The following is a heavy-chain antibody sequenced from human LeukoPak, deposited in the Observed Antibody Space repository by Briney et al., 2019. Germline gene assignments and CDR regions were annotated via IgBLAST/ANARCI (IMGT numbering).Heavy chain of an antibody. D-gene: IGHD3-3*01. V-gene: IGHV1-2*02. Sequence: GASVKVSCKASGYTFTGYYMHWVRQAPGQGVEWMGWINPNSGGTNYAQKFQGRVTMTRDTSISTAYMELSRLRSDDTAVYYCARDSDGIRFLEWLSPRALFDYWGQGTLVTVSS. CDR3: ARDSDGIRFLEWLSPRALFDY. J-gene: IGHJ4*02. CDR2: INPNSGGT. CDR1: GYTFTGYY.